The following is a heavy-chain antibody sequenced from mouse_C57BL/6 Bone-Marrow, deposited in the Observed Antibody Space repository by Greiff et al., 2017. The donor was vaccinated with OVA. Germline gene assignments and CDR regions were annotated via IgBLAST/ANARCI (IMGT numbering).Heavy chain of an antibody. CDR3: TTWDGYGSWFAY. V-gene: IGHV14-4*01. D-gene: IGHD2-2*01. Sequence: EVKLQESGAELVRPGASVKLSCTASGFNIKDDYMHWVKQRPEQGLEWIGWIDPENGDTEYASKFQGKATITADTSSNTAYLQLSSLTSEDTAVYYCTTWDGYGSWFAYWGQGTLVTVSA. CDR2: IDPENGDT. J-gene: IGHJ3*01. CDR1: GFNIKDDY.